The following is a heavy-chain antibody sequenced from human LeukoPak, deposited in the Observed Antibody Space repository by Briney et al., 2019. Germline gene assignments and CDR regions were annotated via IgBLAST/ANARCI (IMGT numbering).Heavy chain of an antibody. D-gene: IGHD3-22*01. V-gene: IGHV4-30-2*01. Sequence: PSETLSLTCAVSGGSISSGGYSWSWIRQPPGKGLEWIGYIYHSGSTYYNPSLKSRVTISVDRSKNQFSLKLSSVTAADTAVYYCARGATFYYDKAFDYWGQGTLVTVSS. J-gene: IGHJ4*02. CDR3: ARGATFYYDKAFDY. CDR2: IYHSGST. CDR1: GGSISSGGYS.